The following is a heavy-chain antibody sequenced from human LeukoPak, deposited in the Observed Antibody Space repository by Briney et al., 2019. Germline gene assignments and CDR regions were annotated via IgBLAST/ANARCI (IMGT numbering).Heavy chain of an antibody. Sequence: ASVNVSCKASGYTFTNFGISWMRRAPGQGLEWMGWIRGDGSFGDYAEKFQGRVTMTTDTSTSTVSMELRSLRPGDTAIYYCARRLKLGSSASWRWFDPWGRGTLVTVYS. CDR2: IRGDGSFG. CDR1: GYTFTNFG. J-gene: IGHJ5*02. CDR3: ARRLKLGSSASWRWFDP. D-gene: IGHD2-2*01. V-gene: IGHV1-18*01.